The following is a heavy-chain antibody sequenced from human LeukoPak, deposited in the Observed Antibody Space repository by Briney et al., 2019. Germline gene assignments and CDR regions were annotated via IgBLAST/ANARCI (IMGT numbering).Heavy chain of an antibody. D-gene: IGHD2-21*01. CDR1: GVSISSSSYY. Sequence: SETLSLTCTVSGVSISSSSYYWGWIRQPPGKGLEWIGTNHYSGTTYYNSSLKSRVTISVDTSKNELSLNLNSVTAADTAVYYCARDLYSYFDYWGQGTLVTVSS. CDR2: NHYSGTT. CDR3: ARDLYSYFDY. J-gene: IGHJ4*02. V-gene: IGHV4-39*07.